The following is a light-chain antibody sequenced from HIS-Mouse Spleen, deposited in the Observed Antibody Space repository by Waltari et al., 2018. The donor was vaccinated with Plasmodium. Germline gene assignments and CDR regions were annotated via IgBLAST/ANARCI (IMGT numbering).Light chain of an antibody. Sequence: DIQMTQSPSSLSASLGDRVPITCRASQSIRSYLNWYQKKQGKAPKLLIYAASSLQSGVPSRFSGSGSGTDFTLTISSLQPEDFATYYCQQNYNTWTFGQGTKVEIK. J-gene: IGKJ1*01. V-gene: IGKV1-39*01. CDR2: AAS. CDR1: QSIRSY. CDR3: QQNYNTWT.